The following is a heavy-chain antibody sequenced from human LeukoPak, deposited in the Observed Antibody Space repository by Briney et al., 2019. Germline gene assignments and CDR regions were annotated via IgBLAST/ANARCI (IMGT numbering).Heavy chain of an antibody. CDR1: GGSISSGGYY. CDR2: IYYSGST. Sequence: TSQTLSLTCTVSGGSISSGGYYWSWIRQHPGKGLEWIGYIYYSGSTYYNPSLKSRVTISVDTSENQFSLKLSSVTAADTAVYYCARSEKYQLGDMDVWGKGTTVTVSS. CDR3: ARSEKYQLGDMDV. V-gene: IGHV4-31*03. D-gene: IGHD2-2*01. J-gene: IGHJ6*03.